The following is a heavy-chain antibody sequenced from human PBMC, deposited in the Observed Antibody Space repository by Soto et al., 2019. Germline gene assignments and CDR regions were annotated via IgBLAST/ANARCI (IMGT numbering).Heavy chain of an antibody. CDR2: IYYSGST. CDR3: ARRWELLGSNWFDP. D-gene: IGHD1-26*01. V-gene: IGHV4-59*08. J-gene: IGHJ5*02. CDR1: GGSISSYY. Sequence: PSETLSLTCTVSGGSISSYYWSWIRQPPGKGLEWIGYIYYSGSTNYNPSLKSRVTISVDTSKNQFSLKLSSVTAADTAVYYCARRWELLGSNWFDPWGQGTLVTVSS.